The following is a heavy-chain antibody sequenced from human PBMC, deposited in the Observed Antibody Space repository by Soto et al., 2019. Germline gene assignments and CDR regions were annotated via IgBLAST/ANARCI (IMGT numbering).Heavy chain of an antibody. D-gene: IGHD2-2*01. J-gene: IGHJ5*02. CDR3: ARGKGPAALVNWFDP. CDR2: IYYSGST. Sequence: SETLSLTCTVSGGSISSYYWSWIRQPPGKGLEWIGYIYYSGSTNYNPSLKSRVTISVDTSKNQFSLKLSSVTAADTAVYYCARGKGPAALVNWFDPWGQGTLVTVSS. CDR1: GGSISSYY. V-gene: IGHV4-59*12.